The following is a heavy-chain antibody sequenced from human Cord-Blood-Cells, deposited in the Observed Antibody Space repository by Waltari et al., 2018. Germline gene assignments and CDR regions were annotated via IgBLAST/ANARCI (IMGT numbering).Heavy chain of an antibody. D-gene: IGHD2-2*01. CDR2: IYSGGST. V-gene: IGHV3-53*01. CDR3: ARVASGYCSSTSCYGGFDY. CDR1: GGSISSSSYY. Sequence: LQLQESGPGLVKPSETLSLTCTVSGGSISSSSYYWGWVRQAPGKGLEWVSVIYSGGSTYYADAVKGRFTISRANSKNTLYLQMNSLRAEDTAVYYCARVASGYCSSTSCYGGFDYWGQGTLVTVSS. J-gene: IGHJ4*02.